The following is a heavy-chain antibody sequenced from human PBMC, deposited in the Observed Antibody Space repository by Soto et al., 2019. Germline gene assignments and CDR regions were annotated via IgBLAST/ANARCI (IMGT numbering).Heavy chain of an antibody. CDR1: GYPFINFY. CDR3: AREFPSTYWFDP. J-gene: IGHJ5*02. Sequence: ASVKVSCKTSGYPFINFYVHWVRQAPGQGLEWLGNINPRADATVYAPKFEDRVSMTRDTSTSTVYMELSSLTSDDTAMYYCAREFPSTYWFDPWGHGTLVTVSS. CDR2: INPRADAT. V-gene: IGHV1-46*01. D-gene: IGHD3-16*01.